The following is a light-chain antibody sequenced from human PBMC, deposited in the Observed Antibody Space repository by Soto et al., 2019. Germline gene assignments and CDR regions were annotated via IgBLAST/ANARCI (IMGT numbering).Light chain of an antibody. CDR1: SGSIASNY. V-gene: IGLV6-57*04. CDR2: EDN. Sequence: LTQPHSVSESPGKTVTISCTRSSGSIASNYVKWYQQRPGSAPTTVIYEDNQRPSGVPDRFSGSIDSSSNSASLTISGLKTEDEADYYCQSYDSSIVVFGGGTKLTVL. J-gene: IGLJ2*01. CDR3: QSYDSSIVV.